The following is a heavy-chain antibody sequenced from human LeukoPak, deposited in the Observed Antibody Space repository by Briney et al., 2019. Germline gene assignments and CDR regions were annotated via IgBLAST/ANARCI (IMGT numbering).Heavy chain of an antibody. Sequence: GGSLRLSCAASGFTFSSYWMTWVRQAPGKGLEWVASIKEDGGEKYNVDSVKGRFTSSRDNAKNSLYLRMNSLTAEDTGVYYCARDYGYNNDWFGAPFDYWGQGTLVTVSS. J-gene: IGHJ4*02. CDR1: GFTFSSYW. D-gene: IGHD3-9*01. V-gene: IGHV3-7*01. CDR2: IKEDGGEK. CDR3: ARDYGYNNDWFGAPFDY.